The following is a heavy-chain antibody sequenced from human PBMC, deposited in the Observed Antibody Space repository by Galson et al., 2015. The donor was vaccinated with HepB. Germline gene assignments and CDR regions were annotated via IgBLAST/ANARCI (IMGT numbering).Heavy chain of an antibody. D-gene: IGHD2-15*01. CDR3: ARRMTAATDWFDT. CDR1: GYSFTKYW. V-gene: IGHV5-51*01. CDR2: IYPGDSDT. Sequence: QSGAEVKKPGESLKISCQGSGYSFTKYWIAWARQLPGKGLEWMGIIYPGDSDTKYSPSFQGQVTISADKSISTAYLHWRSLKGSDTAMYYCARRMTAATDWFDTWGQGTQVTVSS. J-gene: IGHJ5*02.